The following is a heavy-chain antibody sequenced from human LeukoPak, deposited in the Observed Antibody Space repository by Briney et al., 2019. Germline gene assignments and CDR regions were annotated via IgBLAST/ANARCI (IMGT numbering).Heavy chain of an antibody. CDR3: SMASYYYYGMDV. CDR1: GGSFSGYY. CDR2: INHSGST. Sequence: SETLSLTCAVYGGSFSGYYWSWIRQPPGKGLEWIGEINHSGSTNYSPSLKSRVTISVDTSKNQFSLKLSSVTAADTAVYYCSMASYYYYGMDVWGQGTTVTVSS. J-gene: IGHJ6*02. D-gene: IGHD2/OR15-2a*01. V-gene: IGHV4-34*01.